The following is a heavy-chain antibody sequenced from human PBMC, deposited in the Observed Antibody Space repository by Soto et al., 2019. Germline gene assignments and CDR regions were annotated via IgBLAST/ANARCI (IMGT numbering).Heavy chain of an antibody. CDR3: ARDVEGNFDS. J-gene: IGHJ4*02. CDR2: IWYDGSDN. V-gene: IGHV3-33*01. Sequence: QVQLVESGGGVVQPGRSLRLSCAASGFTFSSYGMHWVRQAPGKGLEWVAVIWYDGSDNYYADSVKGRFTISRDNSKNTLYLPMNSLRAGDTAVYYCARDVEGNFDSWGQGTLVTVSS. D-gene: IGHD2-21*01. CDR1: GFTFSSYG.